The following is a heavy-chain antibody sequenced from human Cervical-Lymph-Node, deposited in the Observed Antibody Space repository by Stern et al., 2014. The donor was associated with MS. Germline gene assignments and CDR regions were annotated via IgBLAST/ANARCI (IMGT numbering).Heavy chain of an antibody. Sequence: EVQLEESGGGLVQPGDSLKMSCAASGFTLSGSHMHWVRQAFGKGLEWGGHVRSQADNYATAYSASVRGRFTISRDDSKNMAYLQMSSLRAEDTAIYYCTRQTLSTHDYWGQGTLVTVSS. V-gene: IGHV3-73*02. CDR3: TRQTLSTHDY. J-gene: IGHJ4*02. CDR2: VRSQADNYAT. CDR1: GFTLSGSH.